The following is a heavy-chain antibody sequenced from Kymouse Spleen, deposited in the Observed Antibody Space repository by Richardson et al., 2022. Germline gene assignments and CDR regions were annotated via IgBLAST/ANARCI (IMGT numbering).Heavy chain of an antibody. CDR1: GGSFSGYY. D-gene: IGHD1-26*01. V-gene: IGHV4-34*01. CDR3: ARGLIVGATFFDY. J-gene: IGHJ4*02. CDR2: INHSGST. Sequence: QVQLQQWGAGLLKPSETLSLTCAVYGGSFSGYYWSWIRQPPGKGLEWIGEINHSGSTNYNPSLKSRVTISVDTSKNQFSLKLSSVTAADTAVYYCARGLIVGATFFDYWGQGTLVTVSS.